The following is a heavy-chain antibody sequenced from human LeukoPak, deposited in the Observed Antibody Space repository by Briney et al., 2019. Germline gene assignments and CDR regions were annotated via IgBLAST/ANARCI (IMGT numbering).Heavy chain of an antibody. J-gene: IGHJ4*02. CDR3: ARVDYGDYDY. V-gene: IGHV4-34*01. CDR1: GGSFSGYY. Sequence: PSETLSLTCAVYGGSFSGYYWSWIRQPPGKGLEWIGEINHSGSTNYNPSLKSRVTISVDTSKNQFSLKLSSVTAADTAVYYCARVDYGDYDYWGQGTLVTVSS. D-gene: IGHD4-17*01. CDR2: INHSGST.